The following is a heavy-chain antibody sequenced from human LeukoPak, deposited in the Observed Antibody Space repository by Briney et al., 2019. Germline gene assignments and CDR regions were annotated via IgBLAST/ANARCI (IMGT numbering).Heavy chain of an antibody. Sequence: GGSLRLSCAASGFTFSSYEMNWVRQAPGKGLEWVSYISSSGSTIYYADSVKGRFTISRDNAKNSLYLQMNSLRAEDTAVYYCEGYCSSTSCSLGHYWGRGTLVTVSS. CDR2: ISSSGSTI. D-gene: IGHD2-2*01. CDR1: GFTFSSYE. CDR3: EGYCSSTSCSLGHY. J-gene: IGHJ4*02. V-gene: IGHV3-48*03.